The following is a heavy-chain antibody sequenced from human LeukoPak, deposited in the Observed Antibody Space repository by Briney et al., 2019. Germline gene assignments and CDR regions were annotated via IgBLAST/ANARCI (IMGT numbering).Heavy chain of an antibody. CDR3: ARVPNYYDSSGYYRRNAFDI. CDR1: GYSFTGFY. D-gene: IGHD3-22*01. Sequence: ASVKVSCKASGYSFTGFYIHWVRQAPGQGLEWMGGIIPIFGTANYAQKFQGRVTITADESTSTAYMELSSLRSEDTAVYYCARVPNYYDSSGYYRRNAFDIWGQGTMVTVSS. J-gene: IGHJ3*02. CDR2: IIPIFGTA. V-gene: IGHV1-69*13.